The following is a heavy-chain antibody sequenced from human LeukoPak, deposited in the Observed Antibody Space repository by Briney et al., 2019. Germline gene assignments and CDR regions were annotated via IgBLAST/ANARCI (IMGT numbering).Heavy chain of an antibody. CDR3: TEESDSGGYRYSQH. V-gene: IGHV3-43D*04. CDR1: GFKFDDYA. Sequence: GGSLRLSCAASGFKFDDYAMHWVRRAPGKGLEWVSLISWDGGNTQYADSVKGRFTISRDNSKKSLYLQMNSLRAEDTALYYCTEESDSGGYRYSQHWGQGTLVTVSS. J-gene: IGHJ1*01. CDR2: ISWDGGNT. D-gene: IGHD3-22*01.